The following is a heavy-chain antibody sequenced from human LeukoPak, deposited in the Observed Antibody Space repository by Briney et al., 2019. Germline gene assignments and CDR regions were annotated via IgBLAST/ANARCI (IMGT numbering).Heavy chain of an antibody. CDR2: ISAYNGNT. V-gene: IGHV1-18*04. CDR1: GYTFTGYG. D-gene: IGHD2-15*01. J-gene: IGHJ4*02. CDR3: ARSVVAATPSDY. Sequence: ASVKVSCKASGYTFTGYGISWVRQAPGQGLEWMGWISAYNGNTNYAQKLQGRVTMTTDTSTSTAYMELRSLRSDDTAVYYCARSVVAATPSDYWGQGTLVTVSS.